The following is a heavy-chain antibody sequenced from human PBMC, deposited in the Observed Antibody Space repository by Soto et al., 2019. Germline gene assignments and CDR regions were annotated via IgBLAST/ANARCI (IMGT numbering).Heavy chain of an antibody. V-gene: IGHV3-21*01. CDR3: ARAGVTPTSFDY. D-gene: IGHD2-21*02. CDR2: ISSSSSYI. J-gene: IGHJ4*02. CDR1: GFTFSSYS. Sequence: EVQLVESGGGLVKPGGSLRLSCAASGFTFSSYSMNWVRQAPGKGLEWVSSISSSSSYIYYADSVKGRFTISRDNAKNSLYLQMNSLRAEDTAVHYCARAGVTPTSFDYWGQGTLVTVSS.